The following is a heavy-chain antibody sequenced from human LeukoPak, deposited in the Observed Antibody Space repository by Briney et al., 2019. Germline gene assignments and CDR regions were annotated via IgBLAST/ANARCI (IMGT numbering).Heavy chain of an antibody. V-gene: IGHV3-23*01. CDR2: IASDGFMA. D-gene: IGHD3/OR15-3a*01. CDR3: AKDLFLFFGDT. J-gene: IGHJ5*02. Sequence: GGSLRLSCAASGFTFTSYPMNWVRQAPGKGLEWLATIASDGFMAYYADSLKGRFVISRDNSQQTIYLQMNSLRADDTAVYYCAKDLFLFFGDTRGQGTLVTVSS. CDR1: GFTFTSYP.